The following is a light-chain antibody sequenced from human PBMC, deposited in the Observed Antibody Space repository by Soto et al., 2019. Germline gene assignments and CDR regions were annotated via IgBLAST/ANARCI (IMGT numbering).Light chain of an antibody. V-gene: IGKV3-15*01. CDR3: QQYYKWPLT. Sequence: EIVMTQSPATLSVSPGERATLSCRASQSVSSTLAWYQQKPGQAPRLLIYGASTRATGVPVRLSGSGSGTEFTITISSLQSEDFAVYYCQQYYKWPLTFGQGTRLEIK. CDR2: GAS. J-gene: IGKJ5*01. CDR1: QSVSST.